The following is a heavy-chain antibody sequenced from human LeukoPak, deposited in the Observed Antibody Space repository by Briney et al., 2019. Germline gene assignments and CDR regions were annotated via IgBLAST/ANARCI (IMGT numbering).Heavy chain of an antibody. Sequence: SETLSLTCTVSGGSISSYYWSWIRQPPGKGLEWIGYIYYSGSTNYNPSLKSRVTISVDTSKNQFSPKLSSVTAADTAVYYCASLAARRTFDYWGQGTLVTVSS. CDR3: ASLAARRTFDY. CDR2: IYYSGST. V-gene: IGHV4-59*01. D-gene: IGHD6-6*01. J-gene: IGHJ4*02. CDR1: GGSISSYY.